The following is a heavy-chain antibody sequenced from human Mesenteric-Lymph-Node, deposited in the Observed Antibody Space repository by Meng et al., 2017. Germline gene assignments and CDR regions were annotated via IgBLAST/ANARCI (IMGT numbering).Heavy chain of an antibody. CDR3: TIRRGYSGYDLYYFDY. D-gene: IGHD5-12*01. V-gene: IGHV3-73*01. Sequence: GESLKISCAASGFTFSGSAMRWVRQASGKGLEWVGRIRSKANSYATAYAASVKGRFTISRDESKNTAYLQMNSLKTEDTAVYYCTIRRGYSGYDLYYFDYWGQGTLVTVSS. CDR2: IRSKANSYAT. J-gene: IGHJ4*02. CDR1: GFTFSGSA.